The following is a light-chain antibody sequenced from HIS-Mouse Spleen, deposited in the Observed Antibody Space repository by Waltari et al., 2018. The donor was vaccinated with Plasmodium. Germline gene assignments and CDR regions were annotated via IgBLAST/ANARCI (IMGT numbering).Light chain of an antibody. CDR2: DDS. CDR3: QVWDSSSDHPV. J-gene: IGLJ2*01. CDR1: NIGSKS. V-gene: IGLV3-21*02. Sequence: SYVLTQQPSLSVAPGQTAGITCGGNNIGSKSAHGYQQKQGQAPVLVVYDDSDRPSGIPERFSGSNSGNTATLTISRVEAGDEADYYCQVWDSSSDHPVFGGGTKLTVL.